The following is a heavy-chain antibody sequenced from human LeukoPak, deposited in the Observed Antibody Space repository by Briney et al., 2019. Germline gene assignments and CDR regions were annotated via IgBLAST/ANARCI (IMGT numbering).Heavy chain of an antibody. J-gene: IGHJ6*02. V-gene: IGHV4-39*07. D-gene: IGHD5-18*01. CDR2: IYYSGST. CDR1: GDSISNSISY. Sequence: PSETLSLTCTVSGDSISNSISYWGWIRQPPGKGLECIGSIYYSGSTNYNPSLKSRVTISVDKSKNQFSLKLSSVTAADTAVYYCARDDVDTAMVTPFGGMDVWGQGTTVTVSS. CDR3: ARDDVDTAMVTPFGGMDV.